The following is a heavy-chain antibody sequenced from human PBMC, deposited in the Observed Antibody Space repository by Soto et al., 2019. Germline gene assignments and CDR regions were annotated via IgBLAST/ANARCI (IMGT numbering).Heavy chain of an antibody. CDR2: ISDSGAGT. V-gene: IGHV3-23*01. J-gene: IGHJ4*02. D-gene: IGHD2-2*01. Sequence: PGGSLRLSCAASGFTFRNYAMSWVRQAPVKGLEWVSGISDSGAGTYYADSVKGRFTISRDSSKNTLYLQMNSLRAEDTAVYYCAKDRYCSATSCQDFGSWGQGTLVTVSS. CDR3: AKDRYCSATSCQDFGS. CDR1: GFTFRNYA.